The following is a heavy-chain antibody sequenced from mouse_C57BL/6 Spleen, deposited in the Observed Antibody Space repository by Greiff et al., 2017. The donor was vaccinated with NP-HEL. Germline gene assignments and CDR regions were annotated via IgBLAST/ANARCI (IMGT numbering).Heavy chain of an antibody. Sequence: QVQLQQPGAELVKPGASVKLSCKASGYTFTSYWMHWVKQRPGQGLEWIGMIHPNSGSTNYNEKFKSKATLTVDKSSSTAYMQLSSLTSEDSAVDYCARSPPRAWFAYWGQGTLVTVSA. J-gene: IGHJ3*01. CDR2: IHPNSGST. CDR3: ARSPPRAWFAY. V-gene: IGHV1-64*01. D-gene: IGHD3-3*01. CDR1: GYTFTSYW.